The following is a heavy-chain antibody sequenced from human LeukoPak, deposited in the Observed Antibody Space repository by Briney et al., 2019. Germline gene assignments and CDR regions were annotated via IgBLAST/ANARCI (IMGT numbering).Heavy chain of an antibody. CDR1: GFTFDDYA. CDR3: AKEAPPPYSSSWFGTRYFDY. J-gene: IGHJ4*02. CDR2: ISWNSGSI. V-gene: IGHV3-9*01. D-gene: IGHD6-13*01. Sequence: PGGSLRLSCAASGFTFDDYAMHWVRQAPGKGLEWVSGISWNSGSIGYADSVKGRFTISRDNAKNSLYLQMNSLRAEDTALHYCAKEAPPPYSSSWFGTRYFDYWGQGTLVTVSS.